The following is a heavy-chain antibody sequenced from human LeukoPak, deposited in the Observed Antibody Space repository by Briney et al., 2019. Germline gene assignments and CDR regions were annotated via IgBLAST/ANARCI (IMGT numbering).Heavy chain of an antibody. V-gene: IGHV5-51*01. CDR3: ARLFGGSGSY. Sequence: GESLKTSRKCSGYSCTSYWSGWVRQMPGKGLELRGIIYPGDSDTRYSPSFQGQVTISADKSISTAYMQWSRLKASDTGMYYCARLFGGSGSYWGQGTLVTVSS. CDR2: IYPGDSDT. J-gene: IGHJ4*02. CDR1: GYSCTSYW. D-gene: IGHD3-22*01.